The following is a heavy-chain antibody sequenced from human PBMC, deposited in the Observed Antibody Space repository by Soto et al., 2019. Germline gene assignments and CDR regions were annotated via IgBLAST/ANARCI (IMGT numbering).Heavy chain of an antibody. CDR3: ASQHYYDSSGYYVGY. D-gene: IGHD3-22*01. V-gene: IGHV4-59*04. J-gene: IGHJ4*02. CDR2: IHYSGST. CDR1: GGSMDIYY. Sequence: SXTLSLTCTVSGGSMDIYYWGWIRQPPGKGLEWIGNIHYSGSTYYDSSLKTRVTISVDTSKNQFSLKLSSVTAADTAVYYCASQHYYDSSGYYVGYWGQGTLVTVSS.